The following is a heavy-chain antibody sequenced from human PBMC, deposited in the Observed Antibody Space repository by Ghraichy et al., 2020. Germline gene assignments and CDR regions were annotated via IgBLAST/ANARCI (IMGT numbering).Heavy chain of an antibody. V-gene: IGHV3-15*01. CDR1: GFTFSNAW. J-gene: IGHJ6*02. CDR3: TTVHGDYNYYYYGMDV. D-gene: IGHD4-17*01. CDR2: IKSKTDGGTT. Sequence: LSLTCAASGFTFSNAWMSWVRQAPGKGLEWVGRIKSKTDGGTTDYAAPVKGRFTISRDDSKNTLYLQMNSLKTEDTAVYYCTTVHGDYNYYYYGMDVWGQGTTVTVSS.